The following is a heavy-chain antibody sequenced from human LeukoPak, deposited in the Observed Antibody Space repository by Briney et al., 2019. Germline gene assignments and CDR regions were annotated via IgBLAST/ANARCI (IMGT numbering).Heavy chain of an antibody. CDR1: GGSVSSSSYY. CDR3: ARGNY. J-gene: IGHJ4*02. Sequence: PSETLSLTCTVSGGSVSSSSYYWGWIRQPPGKGLEWIGTIYYSGSTYHNPSLKSRVTISVDTSKNQFSLKLTSVTAADTAVYYCARGNYWGQGTLVTVSS. V-gene: IGHV4-39*01. CDR2: IYYSGST.